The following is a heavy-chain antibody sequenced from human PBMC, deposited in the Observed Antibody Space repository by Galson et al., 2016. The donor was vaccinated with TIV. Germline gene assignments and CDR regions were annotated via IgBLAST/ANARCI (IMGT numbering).Heavy chain of an antibody. D-gene: IGHD3-3*01. CDR3: ARDFHAVYRSHYDLRSGNPTPFYYYGMDV. CDR1: GFTFSTYA. J-gene: IGHJ6*02. CDR2: ISHDGSNK. Sequence: SLRLSCAASGFTFSTYAIHWVRQAPGKGLEWVAVISHDGSNKYYADSVKGRFTISRDNYKNTLNLQMNSLRGEDTTVYYCARDFHAVYRSHYDLRSGNPTPFYYYGMDVWGQGTTVTVSS. V-gene: IGHV3-30*01.